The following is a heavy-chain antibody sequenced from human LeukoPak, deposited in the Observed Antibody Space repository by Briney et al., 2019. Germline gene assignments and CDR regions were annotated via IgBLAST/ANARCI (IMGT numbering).Heavy chain of an antibody. V-gene: IGHV3-48*03. CDR1: GFTFSSYE. D-gene: IGHD1-26*01. Sequence: GGSLRLSCVASGFTFSSYEVNWVRQAPGKGLEWVSCISTSGDSMYYADSVKGRFTISRDNVKNSLFLQMNSLRAEDTAVYYCARGSGFVLDYWGQGTLATVSS. CDR3: ARGSGFVLDY. J-gene: IGHJ4*02. CDR2: ISTSGDSM.